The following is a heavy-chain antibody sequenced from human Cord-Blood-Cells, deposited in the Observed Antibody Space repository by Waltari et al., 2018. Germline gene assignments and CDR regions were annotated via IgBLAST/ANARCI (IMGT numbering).Heavy chain of an antibody. CDR1: GFTFSSYW. J-gene: IGHJ4*02. D-gene: IGHD6-19*01. CDR2: IKQDGSEK. V-gene: IGHV3-7*01. Sequence: EVQLVESGGGLVQPGGSLRLSCAASGFTFSSYWMSWVRQAPGKGREWVANIKQDGSEKYYGDSVKGRFTISRDNAKNSLYLQMNSLRAEDTAVYYCARSPMYSSGWLNYWGQGTLVTVSS. CDR3: ARSPMYSSGWLNY.